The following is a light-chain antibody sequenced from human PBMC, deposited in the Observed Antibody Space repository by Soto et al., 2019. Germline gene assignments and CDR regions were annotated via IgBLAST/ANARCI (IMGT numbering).Light chain of an antibody. Sequence: QSALTQPASVSGSPGQSITISCTGTSSDVGAYNFVSWYQQYPGKAPKVIIFEVRKRPSGVSNRFSGSKSGDTASLTISGLQDEEEADYYCSSYRSRTTFVFGTGTKVTVL. V-gene: IGLV2-14*01. CDR1: SSDVGAYNF. CDR3: SSYRSRTTFV. CDR2: EVR. J-gene: IGLJ1*01.